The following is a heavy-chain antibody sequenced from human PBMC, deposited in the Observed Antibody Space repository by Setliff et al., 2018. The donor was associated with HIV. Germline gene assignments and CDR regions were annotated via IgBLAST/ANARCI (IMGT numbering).Heavy chain of an antibody. V-gene: IGHV1-69-2*01. CDR1: GYTFTDYY. CDR2: VDPEDDER. Sequence: ASVKVSCKTSGYTFTDYYIHWVQQAPGKGLEWLGRVDPEDDERIYAEKFRGRLTITADTSTHTAHMELTSLRSDDTAVYYCATDTTYSSGSPDIWGQGTMVTVSS. D-gene: IGHD6-19*01. CDR3: ATDTTYSSGSPDI. J-gene: IGHJ3*02.